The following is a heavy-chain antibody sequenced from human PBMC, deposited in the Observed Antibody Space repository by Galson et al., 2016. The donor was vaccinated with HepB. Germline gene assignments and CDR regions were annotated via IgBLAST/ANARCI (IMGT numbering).Heavy chain of an antibody. D-gene: IGHD3-16*01. J-gene: IGHJ3*02. CDR1: GLDFRRYW. CDR3: ARDGGIPGAAFDI. CDR2: INADGTAK. V-gene: IGHV3-74*01. Sequence: SLRLSCAVPGLDFRRYWMNWVRQTPGKGLGWVSRINADGTAKGYEDSVKGRFTISRDSSNNTLYLQLNSLRDEDTAVYYCARDGGIPGAAFDIWGQGTMVTVSS.